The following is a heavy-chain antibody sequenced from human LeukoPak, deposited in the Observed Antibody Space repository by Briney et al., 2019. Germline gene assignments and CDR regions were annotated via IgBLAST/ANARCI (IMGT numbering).Heavy chain of an antibody. D-gene: IGHD3-10*01. CDR3: AHRRDGSGSYGY. CDR1: GFSLSTSGVG. CDR2: IYWDGDK. J-gene: IGHJ4*02. Sequence: SGPTLVNPTETLTLTCTFSGFSLSTSGVGVGWIRQPPGKALEWLALIYWDGDKRYSPSLKSRLTITMDTSENQVVLTMSNMDPVDTATYYCAHRRDGSGSYGYWGQGTLVTVSS. V-gene: IGHV2-5*02.